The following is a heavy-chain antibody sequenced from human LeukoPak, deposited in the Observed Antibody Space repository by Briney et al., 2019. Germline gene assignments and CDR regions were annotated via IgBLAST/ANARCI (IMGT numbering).Heavy chain of an antibody. D-gene: IGHD3-22*01. CDR3: ARGLNYYDSSGYYDPYWYFDL. Sequence: SETLSLTCTVSGGSISSGDYYWSWIRQPPGKGLEWIGYIYYSGSTYYNPSLKSRVTISVDTSKNQFSLKLSSVTAADTAVYYCARGLNYYDSSGYYDPYWYFDLWGRGTLVTVSS. J-gene: IGHJ2*01. CDR1: GGSISSGDYY. V-gene: IGHV4-30-4*01. CDR2: IYYSGST.